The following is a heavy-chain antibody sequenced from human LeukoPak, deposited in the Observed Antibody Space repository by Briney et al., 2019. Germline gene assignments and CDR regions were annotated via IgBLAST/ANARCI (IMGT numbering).Heavy chain of an antibody. V-gene: IGHV3-23*01. CDR1: GFTFSSYA. CDR3: TRHVGAVAPDGAGYYGMDV. Sequence: PGGSLRLSCAASGFTFSSYAMSWVRQAPGKGLEWVSTITASGGTYYADYLKGRFTISRDDSKNTAYLQMNSLKTEDTAVYYCTRHVGAVAPDGAGYYGMDVWGQGTTVTVSS. J-gene: IGHJ6*02. CDR2: ITASGGT. D-gene: IGHD6-19*01.